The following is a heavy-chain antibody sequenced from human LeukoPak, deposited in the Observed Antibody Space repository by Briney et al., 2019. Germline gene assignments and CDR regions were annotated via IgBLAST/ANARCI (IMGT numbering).Heavy chain of an antibody. J-gene: IGHJ4*02. CDR2: INWNGGST. V-gene: IGHV3-20*04. D-gene: IGHD6-13*01. CDR1: GFTFDDYG. Sequence: GGSLRLSCASAGFTFDDYGMSWVRQAAGNGLALGSRINWNGGSTGYADSVKGRFTISRDNAKNSLYLQMNSLRAEDTALYYCARDLNGIAAAVWVYYFDYWGQGTLVTVSS. CDR3: ARDLNGIAAAVWVYYFDY.